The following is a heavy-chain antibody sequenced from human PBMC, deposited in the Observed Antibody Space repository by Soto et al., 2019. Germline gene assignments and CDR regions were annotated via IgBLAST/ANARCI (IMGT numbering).Heavy chain of an antibody. D-gene: IGHD3-3*01. CDR3: GRGNYDFWSATQNDAFDI. CDR1: GGTFSSYA. CDR2: IIPIFGTA. V-gene: IGHV1-69*01. J-gene: IGHJ3*02. Sequence: QVQLVQSGAEVKKPGSSVKVSCKASGGTFSSYAISWVRQAPGQGLEWMGGIIPIFGTANYAQKFQGRVTFTADESRRKAYMGRGSWGLGETAVYYVGRGNYDFWSATQNDAFDIWGQGTMVTVSS.